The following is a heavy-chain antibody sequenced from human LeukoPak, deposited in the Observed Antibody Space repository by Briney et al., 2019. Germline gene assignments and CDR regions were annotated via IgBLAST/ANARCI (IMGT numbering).Heavy chain of an antibody. V-gene: IGHV1-18*01. CDR2: ISAYNGNT. CDR3: ARDYYDSSGYYQNYFDY. J-gene: IGHJ4*02. D-gene: IGHD3-22*01. Sequence: GASVKVSCKASGFTFTSSAMLWVRQAPGQGLEWMGWISAYNGNTNYAQKLQGRVTMTTDTSTSTAYMELRSLRSDDTAVYYCARDYYDSSGYYQNYFDYWGQGTLVTVSS. CDR1: GFTFTSSA.